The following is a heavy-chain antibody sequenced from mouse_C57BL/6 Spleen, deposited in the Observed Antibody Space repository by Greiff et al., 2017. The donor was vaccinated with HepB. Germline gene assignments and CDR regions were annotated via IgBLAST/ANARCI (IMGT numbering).Heavy chain of an antibody. Sequence: VQLKQSGPELVKPGASVKIPCTASGFTFTDYNMDWVKQSHGKSLEWIGDINPNNGGTIYNQKFKGQATLTVDKSSSTAYMELRSLTSEDTAVYYCARQYDGWAMDYWGQGTSVTVSS. J-gene: IGHJ4*01. D-gene: IGHD2-3*01. V-gene: IGHV1-18*01. CDR1: GFTFTDYN. CDR2: INPNNGGT. CDR3: ARQYDGWAMDY.